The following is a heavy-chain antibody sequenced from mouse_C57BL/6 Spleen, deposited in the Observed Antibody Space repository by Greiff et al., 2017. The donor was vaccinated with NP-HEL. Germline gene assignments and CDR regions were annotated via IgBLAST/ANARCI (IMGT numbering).Heavy chain of an antibody. Sequence: EVQLQQSGAELVRPGASVKLSCTAPGFNFIDDYMHWVKQRPEQGLEWIGWIDPENGDIEYASKFQGKATITADTSSNTAYLQLSSLTSEDTAVYYCTTGITTVVAKGYWGQGTTLTVSS. J-gene: IGHJ2*01. V-gene: IGHV14-4*01. CDR2: IDPENGDI. D-gene: IGHD1-1*01. CDR3: TTGITTVVAKGY. CDR1: GFNFIDDY.